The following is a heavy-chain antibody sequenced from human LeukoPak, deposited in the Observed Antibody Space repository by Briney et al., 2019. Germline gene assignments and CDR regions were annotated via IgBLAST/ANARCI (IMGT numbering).Heavy chain of an antibody. Sequence: SETLSLTCTVSGGSISSGGYYWSWIRQHPGKGLEWIGYIYYSGSTYYNPSLKSRVTISVDTSKNQFSLKLSSVTAADTAVYYCAREPYGSQGAFDIWGQGTMVTVSS. J-gene: IGHJ3*02. CDR3: AREPYGSQGAFDI. CDR1: GGSISSGGYY. D-gene: IGHD3-10*01. CDR2: IYYSGST. V-gene: IGHV4-31*03.